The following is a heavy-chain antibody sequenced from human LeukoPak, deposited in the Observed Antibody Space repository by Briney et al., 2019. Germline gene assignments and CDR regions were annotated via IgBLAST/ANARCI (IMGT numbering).Heavy chain of an antibody. J-gene: IGHJ4*02. CDR2: ISSQYGNT. Sequence: ASVKVSCKTSGYIFTSYGISWVRQAPGQGLEWMGWISSQYGNTNYAQKLQGRVTLTTDSSTSTAYMELRSLRSDDTAVYYCARGELGGDDYVWGTPVTDHWGQGTLVTVSS. CDR3: ARGELGGDDYVWGTPVTDH. D-gene: IGHD3-16*01. CDR1: GYIFTSYG. V-gene: IGHV1-18*01.